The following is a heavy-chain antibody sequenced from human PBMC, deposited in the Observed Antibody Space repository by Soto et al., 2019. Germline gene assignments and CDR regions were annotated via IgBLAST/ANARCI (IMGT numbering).Heavy chain of an antibody. Sequence: QVQLVESGGGVVQAGGSLGLSCTASGFTFSTYGMHWVRQAPGNGPEWVAVMSHDGSHKAFLDSVKGRFIISRDNSKNTLYLQMNSLRPDDTAVYYCARLPRSGWDHYYYGMDVWGQGTTFIVSS. CDR2: MSHDGSHK. CDR3: ARLPRSGWDHYYYGMDV. V-gene: IGHV3-30*03. J-gene: IGHJ6*02. D-gene: IGHD6-19*01. CDR1: GFTFSTYG.